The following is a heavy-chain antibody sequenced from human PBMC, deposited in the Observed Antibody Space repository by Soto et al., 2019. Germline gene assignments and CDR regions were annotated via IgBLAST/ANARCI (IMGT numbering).Heavy chain of an antibody. D-gene: IGHD2-15*01. Sequence: AGGSLRLSCAGSGFTFGDSYMGWIRQAPGKGLEWLSYISPGSRYPAYADSVKGRFTISRDNAKRSLYLQMMSLTAEDTAIYYCVRGGGGGLFDPWGQGTMSPSPQ. V-gene: IGHV3-11*06. CDR2: ISPGSRYP. CDR3: VRGGGGGLFDP. CDR1: GFTFGDSY. J-gene: IGHJ5*02.